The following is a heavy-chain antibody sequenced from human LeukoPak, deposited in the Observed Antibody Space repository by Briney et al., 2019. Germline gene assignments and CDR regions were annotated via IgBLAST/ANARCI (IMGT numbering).Heavy chain of an antibody. CDR1: GFTFSDYN. D-gene: IGHD6-13*01. V-gene: IGHV3-21*06. J-gene: IGHJ4*02. Sequence: PGGSLRLSCAASGFTFSDYNMNWVRQAPGKGLEWVSVISTSSTYIYYADSVKGRFTISRDNAKNSLYRQMNSLRAEDTAVYYCARVSTAASLAIDSWGQGTLVTVST. CDR2: ISTSSTYI. CDR3: ARVSTAASLAIDS.